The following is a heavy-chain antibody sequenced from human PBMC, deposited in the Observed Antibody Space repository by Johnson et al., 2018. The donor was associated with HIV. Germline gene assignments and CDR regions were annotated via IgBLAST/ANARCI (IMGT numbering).Heavy chain of an antibody. J-gene: IGHJ3*02. D-gene: IGHD1-1*01. Sequence: VQLVESGGGLVQPGGSLRLSCAVSGFTFSRYWMSWVRQAPGKGLEWVANIKQDGSEKYYVDSVKGRFTISRDNAKNSVYLQMSSLRAEDTALYYCAKDSMNWNDETTDAFDIWGQGTMVTVSS. V-gene: IGHV3-7*05. CDR2: IKQDGSEK. CDR1: GFTFSRYW. CDR3: AKDSMNWNDETTDAFDI.